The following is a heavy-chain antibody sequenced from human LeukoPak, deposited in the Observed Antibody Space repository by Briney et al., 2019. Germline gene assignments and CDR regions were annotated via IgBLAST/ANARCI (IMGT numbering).Heavy chain of an antibody. CDR3: ARTSSTWYGGVGDY. CDR1: GYTFTSYG. D-gene: IGHD6-13*01. V-gene: IGHV1-18*01. CDR2: ISAYNGNT. J-gene: IGHJ4*02. Sequence: VASVKVSCKASGYTFTSYGISWVRQAPGQGLEWMGWISAYNGNTKNAQKFQGRVTMTTDTSTSTAYMELRSLRSDDTAAYYCARTSSTWYGGVGDYWGQGTLVTVSS.